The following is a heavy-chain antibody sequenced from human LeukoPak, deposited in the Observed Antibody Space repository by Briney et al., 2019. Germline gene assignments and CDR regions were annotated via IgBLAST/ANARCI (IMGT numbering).Heavy chain of an antibody. V-gene: IGHV3-7*01. CDR2: IKHDGREK. Sequence: GGSLRLSCAASGFTFSSYSMNWVRQAPGKGLEWLANIKHDGREKYYVDSVKGRFTISRDNAKASVYLHMNSLRVEDTAIYYCARVRFPADCWGQGTLVTVSS. CDR1: GFTFSSYS. CDR3: ARVRFPADC. D-gene: IGHD2-2*01. J-gene: IGHJ4*02.